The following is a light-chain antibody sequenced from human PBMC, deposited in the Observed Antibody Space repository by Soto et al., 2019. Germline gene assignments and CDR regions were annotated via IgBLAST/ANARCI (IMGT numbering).Light chain of an antibody. J-gene: IGKJ5*01. V-gene: IGKV3-20*01. CDR1: QTVRSND. CDR2: GAS. CDR3: EQDTGPPTT. Sequence: NVLTQSPDKLSLSPGERATLSCRVSQTVRSNDLAWGQPRPGQAPRLRSYGASTRAAGIADRFSGSGSGTDFTLTITRLEPEDSAVYFSEQDTGPPTTFRQGTRLEIK.